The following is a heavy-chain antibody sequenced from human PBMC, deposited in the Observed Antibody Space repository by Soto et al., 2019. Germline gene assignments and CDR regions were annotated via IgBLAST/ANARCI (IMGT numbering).Heavy chain of an antibody. CDR3: ARSRYCTNGVCYDLDY. CDR2: IIPIFGTA. Sequence: SVKVSCKASGGTFSSYAISWVRQAPGQGLEWMGGIIPIFGTASYAQKFQGRVTITADESTSTAYMELSSLRSEDTAVYYCARSRYCTNGVCYDLDYWGQGTLVTVSS. CDR1: GGTFSSYA. J-gene: IGHJ4*02. V-gene: IGHV1-69*13. D-gene: IGHD2-8*01.